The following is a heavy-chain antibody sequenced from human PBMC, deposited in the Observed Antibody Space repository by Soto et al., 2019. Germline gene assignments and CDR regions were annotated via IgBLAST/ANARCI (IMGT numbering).Heavy chain of an antibody. CDR1: GGSFSAYY. J-gene: IGHJ4*02. V-gene: IGHV4-34*01. CDR3: ARPSIDACDSGCFYEY. CDR2: INDSGGT. Sequence: PSETLSLTCAVYGGSFSAYYWSWIRQPPGKGLEWIGEINDSGGTTYNPSLKSRVTISVDTSKSQFYLKLNAVTAADRAVYYCARPSIDACDSGCFYEYWGQGTPVTVSS. D-gene: IGHD3-22*01.